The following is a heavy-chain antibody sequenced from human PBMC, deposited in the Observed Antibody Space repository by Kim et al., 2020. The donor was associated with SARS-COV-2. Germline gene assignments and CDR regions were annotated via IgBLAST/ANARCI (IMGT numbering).Heavy chain of an antibody. V-gene: IGHV3-30-3*01. CDR3: ARDDKSTNSGVFDI. J-gene: IGHJ3*02. Sequence: GGSLRLSCAASGFTFSSYAMHWVRQAPGKGLEWVAVISYDGSNKYYADSVKGRFTISRDNSKNTLYLQMNSLRAEDTAVYYCARDDKSTNSGVFDIWGQGTMV. CDR2: ISYDGSNK. D-gene: IGHD2-2*01. CDR1: GFTFSSYA.